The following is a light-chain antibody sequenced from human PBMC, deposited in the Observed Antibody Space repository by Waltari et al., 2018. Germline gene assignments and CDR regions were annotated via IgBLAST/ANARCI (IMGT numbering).Light chain of an antibody. CDR1: QSVNSNY. J-gene: IGKJ2*01. V-gene: IGKV3-20*01. Sequence: EIVLTQSPGTLSLSPGERATLSCRASQSVNSNYLAWYQQKPGQAPRLLIYGASGRAPGIPDRFSGSGSGTDFIFTISRLEPEDFAVYYCQQYGSSPPYTFGQGTKLEIK. CDR2: GAS. CDR3: QQYGSSPPYT.